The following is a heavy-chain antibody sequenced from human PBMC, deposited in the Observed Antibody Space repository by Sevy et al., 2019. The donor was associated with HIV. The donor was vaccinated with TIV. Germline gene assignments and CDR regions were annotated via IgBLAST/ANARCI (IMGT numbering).Heavy chain of an antibody. J-gene: IGHJ4*02. Sequence: GGSLRLSCGASGFIFNSYWMTWVRQAPGKGLEWVATIKQDGSEKYYVDAVKGRFTISRDNVKNSVHLQMSSLRVEETAMYYWAREYSWGQGTQVTVSS. CDR2: IKQDGSEK. CDR3: AREYS. CDR1: GFIFNSYW. V-gene: IGHV3-7*01.